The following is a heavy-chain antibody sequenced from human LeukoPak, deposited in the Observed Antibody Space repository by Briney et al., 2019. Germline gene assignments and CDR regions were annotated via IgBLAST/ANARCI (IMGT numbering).Heavy chain of an antibody. CDR1: GGTFSGYH. D-gene: IGHD4-17*01. CDR2: INHSGTS. J-gene: IGHJ5*02. V-gene: IGHV4-34*01. Sequence: TSETLSLTCAVYGGTFSGYHWTWIRQPPGKGLEWIGEINHSGTSNYNPSLESRLTLSVDTSKSQFSLKLSSVTAADTAIYYCARGFCGDYVMFDPWGQGILVTVSS. CDR3: ARGFCGDYVMFDP.